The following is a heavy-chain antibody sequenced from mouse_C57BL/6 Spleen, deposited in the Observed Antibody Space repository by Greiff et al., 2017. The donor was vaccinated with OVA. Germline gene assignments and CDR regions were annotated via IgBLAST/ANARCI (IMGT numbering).Heavy chain of an antibody. Sequence: QVQLKESGPGLVQPSQSLSITCTVSGFSLTSYGVHWVRQSPGKGLEWLGVIWSGGSTDYNAAFITRLSISKDNSKSQFFFNKNSLQADDTAIYYCARGPSGSYFAYWGQGTPLTVSS. CDR1: GFSLTSYG. J-gene: IGHJ2*01. D-gene: IGHD6-1*01. CDR3: ARGPSGSYFAY. CDR2: IWSGGST. V-gene: IGHV2-2*01.